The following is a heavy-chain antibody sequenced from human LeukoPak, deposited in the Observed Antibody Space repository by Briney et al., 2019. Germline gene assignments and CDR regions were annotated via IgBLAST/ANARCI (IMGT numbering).Heavy chain of an antibody. CDR1: GFTVSSNY. V-gene: IGHV3-53*01. J-gene: IGHJ4*02. CDR2: IYSGGST. CDR3: ARRGGDYEFYFDY. D-gene: IGHD4-17*01. Sequence: PGGSLRLSCAASGFTVSSNYMSWVRQAPGKGLEWVSVIYSGGSTYYADSVKGRFTISRDNSKNTLYLQMNSLRAEDTAVYYCARRGGDYEFYFDYWGQGTLVTVSS.